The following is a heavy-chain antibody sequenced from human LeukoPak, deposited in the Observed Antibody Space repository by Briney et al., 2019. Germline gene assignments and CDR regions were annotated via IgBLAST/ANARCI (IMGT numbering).Heavy chain of an antibody. CDR2: IKSKTDGGTT. J-gene: IGHJ4*02. CDR3: TTDRSSSWYGYYFDY. V-gene: IGHV3-15*01. D-gene: IGHD6-13*01. CDR1: GFTFSNAR. Sequence: GGSLRLSCAASGFTFSNARMSWVRQAPGKGLEWVGRIKSKTDGGTTDYAAPVKGRFTISRDDSKNTLYLQMNSLKTEDTAVYYCTTDRSSSWYGYYFDYWGQGTLVTVSS.